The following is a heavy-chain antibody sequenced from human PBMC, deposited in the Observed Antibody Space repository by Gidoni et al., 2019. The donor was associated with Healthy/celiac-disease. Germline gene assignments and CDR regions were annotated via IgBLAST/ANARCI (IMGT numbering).Heavy chain of an antibody. D-gene: IGHD3-10*01. Sequence: EVQLLESGGGLVQPGGSLRLSCAASGFTFSSYAMSWVRQAPGKGLEWVSAISGSGGSTYYADSVKGRFTISRDNSKNTLYLQMNSLRAEDTAVYYCAKDVPGYYGSGSFRDAFDIWGQGTMVTVSS. CDR2: ISGSGGST. V-gene: IGHV3-23*01. J-gene: IGHJ3*02. CDR1: GFTFSSYA. CDR3: AKDVPGYYGSGSFRDAFDI.